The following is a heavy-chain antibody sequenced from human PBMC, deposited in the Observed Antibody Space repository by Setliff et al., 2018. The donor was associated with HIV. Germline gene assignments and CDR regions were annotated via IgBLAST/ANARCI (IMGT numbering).Heavy chain of an antibody. CDR1: GFTFSRFS. J-gene: IGHJ4*02. V-gene: IGHV3-48*01. CDR2: ISSVSGSTI. D-gene: IGHD2-15*01. Sequence: LRLSCAASGFTFSRFSMNWVRQAPGKGLEWVSYISSVSGSTIYYADSVRGRFTISRDNARNSMDLQMNSLTAEDTAVYYCARVRAGCVGCGRGVYYFDLWGQGTLVTVSS. CDR3: ARVRAGCVGCGRGVYYFDL.